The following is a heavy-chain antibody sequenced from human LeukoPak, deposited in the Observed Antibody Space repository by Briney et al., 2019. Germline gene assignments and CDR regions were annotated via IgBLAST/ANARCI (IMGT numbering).Heavy chain of an antibody. CDR3: AKDFKRLLWFGEPPR. CDR2: ISASGGST. D-gene: IGHD3-10*01. CDR1: GFTFSSYA. Sequence: PGGSLKLSCAASGFTFSSYAMSWVRQAPGKGLEWVSAISASGGSTYYADSVKGRFTISRDNSKNTLYLQMNSVRAEDTAVYYCAKDFKRLLWFGEPPRWGQGTLVTVFS. J-gene: IGHJ4*02. V-gene: IGHV3-23*01.